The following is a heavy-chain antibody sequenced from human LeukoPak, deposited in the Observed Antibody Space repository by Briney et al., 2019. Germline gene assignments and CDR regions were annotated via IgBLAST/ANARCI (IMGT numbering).Heavy chain of an antibody. D-gene: IGHD3-10*01. CDR1: NGSISSYDSY. CDR3: ARVSRGGSGSGAFDI. CDR2: IYYGGSS. J-gene: IGHJ3*02. Sequence: SETLSLTCTVSNGSISSYDSYWSWIRQPPGKGLDWIAYIYYGGSSDSTPSLKSRVTISVDTSKNQFSLRLTSVTAADTAVYYWARVSRGGSGSGAFDIWGQGTMVTVSS. V-gene: IGHV4-30-4*01.